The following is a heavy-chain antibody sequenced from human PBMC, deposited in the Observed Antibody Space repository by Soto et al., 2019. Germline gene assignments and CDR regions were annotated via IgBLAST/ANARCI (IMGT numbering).Heavy chain of an antibody. J-gene: IGHJ5*02. D-gene: IGHD2-2*02. Sequence: KPSETLSLTCAVSGGSISSGGYSWSWIRQRPGQGLEWIGYIYHSGSTYYNPSLKSRVTISVDRSKNQFSLKLSSVTAADTAVYYCARYWSSTSCYSNWFDPWGQGTLVTVSS. CDR2: IYHSGST. CDR3: ARYWSSTSCYSNWFDP. V-gene: IGHV4-30-2*01. CDR1: GGSISSGGYS.